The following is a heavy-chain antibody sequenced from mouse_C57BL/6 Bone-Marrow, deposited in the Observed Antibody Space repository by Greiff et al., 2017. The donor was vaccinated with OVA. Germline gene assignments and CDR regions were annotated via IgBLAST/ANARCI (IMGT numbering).Heavy chain of an antibody. J-gene: IGHJ3*01. CDR3: ARRGAY. Sequence: QVQLQQSGAELMKPGASVKLSCKATGYTFTGYWIEWVKQRPGHGLEWIGEILPGSGSTNYNEKFKGKATFTAATSSNTAYMQLSSQTTEDSAIYYCARRGAYWGQGTLVTVSA. CDR2: ILPGSGST. CDR1: GYTFTGYW. V-gene: IGHV1-9*01.